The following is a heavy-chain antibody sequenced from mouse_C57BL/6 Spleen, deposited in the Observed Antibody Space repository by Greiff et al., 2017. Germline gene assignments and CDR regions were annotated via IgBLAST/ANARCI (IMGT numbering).Heavy chain of an antibody. CDR3: TRGDYGKNCFDY. Sequence: EVQLQQSVAELVRPGASVKLSCTASGFNIKNTYMHWVKQRPEQGLEWIGRIDPANGNTKYAPKFQGKATITADTSSTTAYLQLSSLTSEDTAIYCCTRGDYGKNCFDYWGQGTTLTVSS. CDR1: GFNIKNTY. CDR2: IDPANGNT. J-gene: IGHJ2*01. D-gene: IGHD2-4*01. V-gene: IGHV14-3*01.